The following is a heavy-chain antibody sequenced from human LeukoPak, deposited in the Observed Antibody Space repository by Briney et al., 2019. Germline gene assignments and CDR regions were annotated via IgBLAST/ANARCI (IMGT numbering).Heavy chain of an antibody. V-gene: IGHV1-18*01. D-gene: IGHD2-15*01. CDR1: GYTFTTYG. J-gene: IGHJ4*02. CDR3: ARDDLDCTGGTCYPDNY. CDR2: ISAYNGNT. Sequence: ASVKVSCKASGYTFTTYGITWVRQAPGQGLEWMGWISAYNGNTNYAENLQDRVTMTTDTSTSTAYMELRNLRSDDTAFCYCARDDLDCTGGTCYPDNYWGQGTLVAVSA.